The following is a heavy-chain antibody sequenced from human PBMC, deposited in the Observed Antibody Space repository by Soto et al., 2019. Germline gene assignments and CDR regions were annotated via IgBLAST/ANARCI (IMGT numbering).Heavy chain of an antibody. D-gene: IGHD6-19*01. CDR3: ARGYSSGWYFAAFDY. Sequence: EVQLVESGGGLVQPGGSLRLSCAASGFTFSSYWMSWVRQAPGKGLEWVANIKQDGSEKYYVDSVKGRFTISRDNAKNSLYLKVNCLIAEDTAVYYCARGYSSGWYFAAFDYWGLGTLVTVSS. CDR2: IKQDGSEK. V-gene: IGHV3-7*01. J-gene: IGHJ4*02. CDR1: GFTFSSYW.